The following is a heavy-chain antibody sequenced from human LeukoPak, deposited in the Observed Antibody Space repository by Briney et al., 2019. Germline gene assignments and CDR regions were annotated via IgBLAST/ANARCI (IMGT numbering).Heavy chain of an antibody. CDR3: ARGAKYYDYVWGSYRLQNFDY. D-gene: IGHD3-16*02. CDR1: GYTFTSYG. Sequence: ASVKVSCKASGYTFTSYGISWVRQAPGQGLEWMGWISAYNGNTNYAQKLQGRVTMTTDTSTSTAYMELRSLRSDDTAVYYCARGAKYYDYVWGSYRLQNFDYWGQGTLVTVSS. CDR2: ISAYNGNT. J-gene: IGHJ4*02. V-gene: IGHV1-18*01.